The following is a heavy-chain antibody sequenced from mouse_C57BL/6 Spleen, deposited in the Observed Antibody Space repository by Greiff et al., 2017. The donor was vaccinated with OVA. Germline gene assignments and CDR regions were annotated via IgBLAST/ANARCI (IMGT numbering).Heavy chain of an antibody. CDR1: GFSLTSYA. D-gene: IGHD2-2*01. J-gene: IGHJ1*03. V-gene: IGHV2-9-1*01. CDR3: ARNGGYDWYFDV. Sequence: QVQLKESGPGLVAPSQSLSITCTVSGFSLTSYAISWVRQPPGKGLEWLGVLWTGGGTNYNSALKSRLSISKDNSKSQVFLKMNSLQTDDTARYYCARNGGYDWYFDVWGTGTTVTVSS. CDR2: LWTGGGT.